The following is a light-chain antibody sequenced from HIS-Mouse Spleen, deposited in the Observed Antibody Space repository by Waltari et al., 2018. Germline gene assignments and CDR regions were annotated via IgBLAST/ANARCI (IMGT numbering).Light chain of an antibody. V-gene: IGLV2-14*01. CDR3: SSYTSSSTLV. J-gene: IGLJ3*02. Sequence: PISCTGTSSDVGGYNYVSWYQQHPGKAPKLMIYEVSNRPSGVSNRFSGSKSGNTASLTISGLQAEDEADYYCSSYTSSSTLVFGGGTKLTVL. CDR2: EVS. CDR1: SSDVGGYNY.